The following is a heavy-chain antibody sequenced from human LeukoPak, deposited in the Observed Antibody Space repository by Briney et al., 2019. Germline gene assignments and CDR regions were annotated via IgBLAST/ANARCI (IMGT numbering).Heavy chain of an antibody. CDR3: ARDPRDRIFGPLDY. J-gene: IGHJ4*02. CDR1: GFTFNTFA. Sequence: PGGSLRLSCTVSGFTFNTFAMHWVRQSPGKGLGWVALISYDGNDKYYTDSVKGRFAISRDISKNTVYLQMNSLRPEDTAVYYCARDPRDRIFGPLDYWGQGTLVTVSS. V-gene: IGHV3-30*09. CDR2: ISYDGNDK. D-gene: IGHD3/OR15-3a*01.